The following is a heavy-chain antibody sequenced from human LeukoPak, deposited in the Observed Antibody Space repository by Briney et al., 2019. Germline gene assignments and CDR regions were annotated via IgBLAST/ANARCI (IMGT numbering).Heavy chain of an antibody. CDR3: ARISSSAPYFDY. Sequence: SETLSLTCSVSGGSISGYYWSWMRQPPGKGLEWIGYIYYTGSTNYNPSLKSRVTISVDTSMNQFSLKQSSVTAADTAVYYCARISSSAPYFDYWGQGSLVTVSS. CDR2: IYYTGST. D-gene: IGHD6-6*01. J-gene: IGHJ4*02. CDR1: GGSISGYY. V-gene: IGHV4-59*08.